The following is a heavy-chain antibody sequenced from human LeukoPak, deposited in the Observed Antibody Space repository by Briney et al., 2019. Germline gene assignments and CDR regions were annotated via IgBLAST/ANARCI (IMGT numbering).Heavy chain of an antibody. CDR1: GFTFSSYG. Sequence: GGSLRLSCAASGFTFSSYGMHWVRQAPGKGLEWVAFIRYDGSNKYYADSVKGRFTISRDNSKNTLYLQMNSLTAEDTAIYYCAKKGYAGSGTYSYYFDYWGQGALVTVSS. CDR2: IRYDGSNK. V-gene: IGHV3-30*02. J-gene: IGHJ4*02. CDR3: AKKGYAGSGTYSYYFDY. D-gene: IGHD3-10*01.